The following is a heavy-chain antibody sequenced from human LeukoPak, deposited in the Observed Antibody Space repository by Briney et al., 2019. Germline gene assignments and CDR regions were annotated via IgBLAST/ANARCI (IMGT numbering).Heavy chain of an antibody. Sequence: PSETLSLTCAVYGGSFSGYYWSQIRQPPGKGLEWIGEINHSGSTNYNPSLKSRVTISVDTSKNQFSLKLSSVTAADTAVYYCARSRGYGDYLDAFDIWGQGTMVTVSS. J-gene: IGHJ3*02. CDR2: INHSGST. CDR1: GGSFSGYY. D-gene: IGHD4-17*01. V-gene: IGHV4-34*01. CDR3: ARSRGYGDYLDAFDI.